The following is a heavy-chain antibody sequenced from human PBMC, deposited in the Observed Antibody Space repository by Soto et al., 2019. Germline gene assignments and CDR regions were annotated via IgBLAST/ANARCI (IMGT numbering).Heavy chain of an antibody. CDR2: IDSNGDYT. CDR1: GFTCAAYG. V-gene: IGHV3-20*04. Sequence: GGSLRVSCAAAGFTCAAYGRSWTRQVPGKGLEWVSGIDSNGDYTDYEDSVKGRFTISRDNAKNSLSLQMNSLRAEDTALYYCARDRYFFDSWGQGILVTVSS. CDR3: ARDRYFFDS. J-gene: IGHJ4*02. D-gene: IGHD3-16*02.